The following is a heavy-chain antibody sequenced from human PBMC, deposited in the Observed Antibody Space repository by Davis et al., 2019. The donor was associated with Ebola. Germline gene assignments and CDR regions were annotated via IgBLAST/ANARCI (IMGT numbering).Heavy chain of an antibody. Sequence: PGGSLRLSCAASGFTFSSYSMNWVRQAPGKGLEWVSYISSSSSTIYYADSVKGRFTISRDNAKNSLYLQMNSLRAEDTAVYYCARQRASKISSGWTTDWFDPWGQGTLVTVSS. D-gene: IGHD6-19*01. CDR2: ISSSSSTI. CDR1: GFTFSSYS. V-gene: IGHV3-48*01. J-gene: IGHJ5*02. CDR3: ARQRASKISSGWTTDWFDP.